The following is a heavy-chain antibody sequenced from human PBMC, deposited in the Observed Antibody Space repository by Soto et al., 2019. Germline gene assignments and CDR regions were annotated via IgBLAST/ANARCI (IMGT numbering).Heavy chain of an antibody. CDR3: ARQAIFRVVITTTGWFDP. V-gene: IGHV3-21*01. CDR2: ISSSSSYI. CDR1: GFTFSSYS. D-gene: IGHD3-3*01. J-gene: IGHJ5*02. Sequence: EVQLVESGGGLVKPGGSLRLSCAASGFTFSSYSMNWVRQAPGKGLEWVSSISSSSSYIYYADSVKGRFTISRDNAKNSLYLQMNSLRAEDTAVYYCARQAIFRVVITTTGWFDPWGQGTLVTVSS.